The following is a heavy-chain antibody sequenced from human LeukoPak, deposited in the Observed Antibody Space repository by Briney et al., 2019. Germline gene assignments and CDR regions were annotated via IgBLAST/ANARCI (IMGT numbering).Heavy chain of an antibody. CDR1: GFTFDDYA. CDR3: TRNTVTVHFDY. D-gene: IGHD4-17*01. V-gene: IGHV3-49*03. CDR2: IRSKAFGGTP. J-gene: IGHJ4*02. Sequence: GRSLRLSXSASGFTFDDYAVSWFRQAPGKGLEWVGFIRSKAFGGTPEYAASVRGRFTISRDDSISIAYLQMNSLKTEDTAVYYCTRNTVTVHFDYWSQGTLVTVSS.